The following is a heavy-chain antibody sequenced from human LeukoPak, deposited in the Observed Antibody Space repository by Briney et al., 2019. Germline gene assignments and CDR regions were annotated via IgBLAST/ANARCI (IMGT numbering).Heavy chain of an antibody. Sequence: ASVKVSCKASGGTFSRHAISWVRQAPGQGLEWMGGIIPIFGTANYAQKFQGRVTITADESTSTAYMELSSLRSEDTAVYYCARDSVVVVAATPGWFDPWGQGTLVTVSS. CDR2: IIPIFGTA. D-gene: IGHD2-15*01. CDR3: ARDSVVVVAATPGWFDP. J-gene: IGHJ5*02. CDR1: GGTFSRHA. V-gene: IGHV1-69*13.